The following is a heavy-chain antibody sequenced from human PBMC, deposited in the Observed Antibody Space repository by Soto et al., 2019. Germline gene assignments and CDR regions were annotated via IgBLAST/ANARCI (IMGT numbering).Heavy chain of an antibody. D-gene: IGHD3-3*01. Sequence: SETLSLTCAVYGGSFIGYYWSWIRQPPGKGVEWIGEINHSGSTNYNPSLKSRVTISVDTSKNQFSLKLSSVTAADTAVYYCARWGSTYYDFWSGYYSYYFDYWGQGTLVTVSS. CDR2: INHSGST. V-gene: IGHV4-34*01. J-gene: IGHJ4*02. CDR1: GGSFIGYY. CDR3: ARWGSTYYDFWSGYYSYYFDY.